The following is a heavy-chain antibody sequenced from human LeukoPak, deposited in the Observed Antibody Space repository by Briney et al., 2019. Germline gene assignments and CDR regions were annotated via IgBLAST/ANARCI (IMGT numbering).Heavy chain of an antibody. D-gene: IGHD3-10*01. V-gene: IGHV1-69*13. Sequence: ASVKVSCKASGYTFTSYYMHWVRQAPGQGLEWMGGIIPIFGTANYAQKFQGRVTITADESTSTAYMELSSLRSEDTAVYYCARVVAPLSYYYYGMDVWGQGTTVTVSS. CDR3: ARVVAPLSYYYYGMDV. J-gene: IGHJ6*02. CDR1: GYTFTSYY. CDR2: IIPIFGTA.